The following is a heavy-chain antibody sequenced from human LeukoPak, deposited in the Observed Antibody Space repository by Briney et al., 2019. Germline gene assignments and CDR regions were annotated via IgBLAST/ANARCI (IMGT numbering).Heavy chain of an antibody. D-gene: IGHD3-9*01. J-gene: IGHJ4*02. CDR1: SGSISSYY. CDR2: IYYSGST. Sequence: SETLSLTCTVSSGSISSYYWSWLRQPPGKGLEWIGYIYYSGSTNYNPSLKSRVTISVDTSKNQFSLKLSSVTAADTAVYYCARGDILTGSTLWGQGTLVTVSS. CDR3: ARGDILTGSTL. V-gene: IGHV4-59*08.